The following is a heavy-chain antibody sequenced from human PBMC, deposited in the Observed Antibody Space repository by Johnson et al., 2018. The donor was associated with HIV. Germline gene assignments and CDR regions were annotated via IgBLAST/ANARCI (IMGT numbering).Heavy chain of an antibody. CDR3: AKDMGAYQLLYAFDI. Sequence: VQLVESGGGVVQTGRSLRLSCAASGFTFSSYAMHWVRQAPGKGLEWVAVIWYDGTNKYHADSVKGRFTISRDNSKSTLYLQMNSLRVEDTAVYYCAKDMGAYQLLYAFDIWGQGTKVTVSS. J-gene: IGHJ3*02. CDR1: GFTFSSYA. CDR2: IWYDGTNK. V-gene: IGHV3-33*06. D-gene: IGHD2-2*02.